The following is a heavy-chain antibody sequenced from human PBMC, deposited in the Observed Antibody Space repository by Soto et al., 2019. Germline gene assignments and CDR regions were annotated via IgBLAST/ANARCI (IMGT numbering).Heavy chain of an antibody. CDR3: ARHGSF. CDR1: GVSMRTTSYY. Sequence: SETLSLTCSVSGVSMRTTSYYWGWIRQTPGKGLEWIGTIYYSGETYYNPSLGSRVTISIDTSKNHFSLNLTSVTAADTAIYYCARHGSFWGQGALVTVS. J-gene: IGHJ4*02. V-gene: IGHV4-39*01. CDR2: IYYSGET. D-gene: IGHD3-16*02.